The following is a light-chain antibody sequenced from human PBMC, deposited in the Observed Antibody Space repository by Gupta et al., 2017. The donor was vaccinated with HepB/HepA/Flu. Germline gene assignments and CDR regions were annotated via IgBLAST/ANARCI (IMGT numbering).Light chain of an antibody. V-gene: IGKV3-20*01. CDR2: GAS. CDR1: QSVSSSY. J-gene: IGKJ3*01. Sequence: EIVLTQSPGTLSLSPGERATLSCRASQSVSSSYLAWYQQKPGQALRLLIYGASSRATGIPDRFSGSGSGTDFTLTISRLEPEDFAVYYCQQYGSSLGFTFGPGTKVDIK. CDR3: QQYGSSLGFT.